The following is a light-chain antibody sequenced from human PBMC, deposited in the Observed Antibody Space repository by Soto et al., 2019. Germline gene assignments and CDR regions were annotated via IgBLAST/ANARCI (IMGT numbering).Light chain of an antibody. CDR1: SSDVGGYNY. CDR3: SSFAGSDNWV. J-gene: IGLJ3*02. Sequence: QSALTQPPSASGSPGQSVTISCTGTSSDVGGYNYVSWYQQHPGKAPKLMIYEVIKRPSGVPDRFSGSGSGNTASLTVSGLQAEDEADYYCSSFAGSDNWVFGGGTKLTVL. CDR2: EVI. V-gene: IGLV2-8*01.